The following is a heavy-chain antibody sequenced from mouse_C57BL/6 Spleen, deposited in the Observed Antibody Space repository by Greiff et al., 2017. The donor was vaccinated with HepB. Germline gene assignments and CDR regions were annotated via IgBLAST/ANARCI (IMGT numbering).Heavy chain of an antibody. CDR1: GYTFTSYW. J-gene: IGHJ4*01. V-gene: IGHV1-69*01. CDR2: IDPSDSYT. D-gene: IGHD2-2*01. Sequence: QVQLQQSGAELVMPGASVKLSCKASGYTFTSYWMHWVKQRPGQGLEWIGEIDPSDSYTNYNQKFKGKSTLTVDKSSSTAYMQLSSLTSEDSAVYYCASMVTTGYAMDYWGQGTSVTVSS. CDR3: ASMVTTGYAMDY.